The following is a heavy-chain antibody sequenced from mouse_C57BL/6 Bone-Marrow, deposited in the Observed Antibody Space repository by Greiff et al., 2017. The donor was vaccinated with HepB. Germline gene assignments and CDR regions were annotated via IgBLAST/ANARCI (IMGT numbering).Heavy chain of an antibody. CDR2: IYPSDSET. D-gene: IGHD2-1*01. CDR1: GYTFTSYW. J-gene: IGHJ2*01. V-gene: IGHV1-61*01. Sequence: QVQLQQPGAELVRPGSSVKLSCKASGYTFTSYWMDWVKQRPGHGLEWIGNIYPSDSETHYNQKFKDKATLTVDKSSSTAYMQLSSLTSEDSAVYYCARAPYGNYLYYFDYWGQGTTLTVSS. CDR3: ARAPYGNYLYYFDY.